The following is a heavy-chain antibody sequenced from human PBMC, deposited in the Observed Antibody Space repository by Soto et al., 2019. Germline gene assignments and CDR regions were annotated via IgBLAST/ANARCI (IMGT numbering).Heavy chain of an antibody. CDR3: ARDVLRFLGQRYYYYMDV. CDR1: GYTFTSYG. CDR2: ISAYNGNT. D-gene: IGHD3-3*01. J-gene: IGHJ6*03. V-gene: IGHV1-18*01. Sequence: QVQLVQSGAEVKKPGASVKVSCKASGYTFTSYGISWVRQAPGQGLEWMGWISAYNGNTNYAQKLQGRVTMTTDTSTSTDYIELRSLRSDDAAVYYCARDVLRFLGQRYYYYMDVWGKGPTVTVSS.